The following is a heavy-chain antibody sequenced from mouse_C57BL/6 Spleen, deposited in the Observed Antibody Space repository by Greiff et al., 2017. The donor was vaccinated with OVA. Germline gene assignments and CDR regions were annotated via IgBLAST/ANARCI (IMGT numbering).Heavy chain of an antibody. V-gene: IGHV1-64*01. D-gene: IGHD2-3*01. CDR3: ARDGYYDGFAY. CDR2: IHPNSGST. CDR1: GYTFTSYW. J-gene: IGHJ3*01. Sequence: VQLQQPGAELVKPGASVKLSCKASGYTFTSYWMHWVKQRPGQGLEWIGMIHPNSGSTNYNEKFKSKATLTVDKSSSTAYMQLSSLTSEDSAVYYCARDGYYDGFAYWGQGTLVTVSA.